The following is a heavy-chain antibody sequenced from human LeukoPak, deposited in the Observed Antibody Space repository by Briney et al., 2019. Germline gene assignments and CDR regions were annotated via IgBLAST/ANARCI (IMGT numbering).Heavy chain of an antibody. J-gene: IGHJ4*02. Sequence: SETLSLTCTVSGDSISPYYLTWIRQPPGKGLEWIGHMHPSGSTSYNPSLKSRVTISADTSKNQFSLSLTFVNAADTAVYYCATGGGAYKTGYWGQGTLVSVSS. CDR2: MHPSGST. V-gene: IGHV4-59*12. CDR1: GDSISPYY. CDR3: ATGGGAYKTGY. D-gene: IGHD5-24*01.